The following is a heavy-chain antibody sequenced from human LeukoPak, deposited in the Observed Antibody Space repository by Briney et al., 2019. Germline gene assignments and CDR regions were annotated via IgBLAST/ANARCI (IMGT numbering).Heavy chain of an antibody. CDR1: GYTFTSYD. CDR2: MNPNSGNT. V-gene: IGHV1-8*01. J-gene: IGHJ4*02. D-gene: IGHD2-2*01. Sequence: ASVKVSCKASGYTFTSYDINWVRQATGQGLEWMGWMNPNSGNTGYAQKFQGRVTMTRNTSISTAYMELSRLRSDDTAVYYCARNLRSRTSCYVGYWGQGTLVTVSS. CDR3: ARNLRSRTSCYVGY.